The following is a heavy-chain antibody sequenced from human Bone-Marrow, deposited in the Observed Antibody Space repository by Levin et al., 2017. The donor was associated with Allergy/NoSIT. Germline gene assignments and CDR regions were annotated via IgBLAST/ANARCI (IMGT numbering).Heavy chain of an antibody. CDR1: GYSFSFYS. V-gene: IGHV3-21*01. Sequence: GGSLRLSCAASGYSFSFYSINWVRQAPGKGLEWVASISGNSGSIHYADSMKGRFTISRDNAKNSASLQMNSLRVEDTAVYYCARPSVREARWDGLDVWGQGTTVSVSS. CDR3: ARPSVREARWDGLDV. J-gene: IGHJ6*02. D-gene: IGHD3-10*01. CDR2: ISGNSGSI.